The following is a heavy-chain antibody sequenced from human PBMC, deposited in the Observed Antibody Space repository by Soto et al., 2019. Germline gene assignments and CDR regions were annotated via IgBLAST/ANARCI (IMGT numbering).Heavy chain of an antibody. J-gene: IGHJ3*02. D-gene: IGHD5-18*01. CDR2: ISYDGSNK. CDR3: AKDSRGYSYGYSYDAFDI. V-gene: IGHV3-30*18. CDR1: GFTFSIYG. Sequence: HVQLVESGGGVVQPGRSLRLSCAASGFTFSIYGIHWVRQAPGKGLEWVALISYDGSNKYYADSVKGRFTISRDNSKNTVYLQMNSLRAEDTAVFYCAKDSRGYSYGYSYDAFDIWGQGTKVTVSS.